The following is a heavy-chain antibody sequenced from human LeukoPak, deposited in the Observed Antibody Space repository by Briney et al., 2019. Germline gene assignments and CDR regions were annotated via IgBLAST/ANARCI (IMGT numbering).Heavy chain of an antibody. J-gene: IGHJ4*02. Sequence: PSETPSLTCAVYGGSFSGYYWNWIRQPPGKGLEWIGEINPSGGTHYNPSLESRVTISIDTSKNQFSLKLTSVTAADTAVYYCARLQGSGSPPFDYWGQGTLVTVSS. CDR3: ARLQGSGSPPFDY. CDR1: GGSFSGYY. D-gene: IGHD3-10*01. CDR2: INPSGGT. V-gene: IGHV4-34*01.